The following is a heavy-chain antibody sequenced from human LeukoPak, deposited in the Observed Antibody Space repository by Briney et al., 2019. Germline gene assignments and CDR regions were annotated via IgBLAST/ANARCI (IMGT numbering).Heavy chain of an antibody. CDR1: GFTFSSYS. J-gene: IGHJ3*02. Sequence: GGSQRLSCAASGFTFSSYSMNWVRQAPGKGLEWVSSISSSSSYIYYADSVKGRFTISRDNAKNSLYLQMNSLRAEDTAVYYCVRVTYLGYCSSTSCSNAFDIWGQGTMVIVSS. CDR3: VRVTYLGYCSSTSCSNAFDI. CDR2: ISSSSSYI. V-gene: IGHV3-21*01. D-gene: IGHD2-2*01.